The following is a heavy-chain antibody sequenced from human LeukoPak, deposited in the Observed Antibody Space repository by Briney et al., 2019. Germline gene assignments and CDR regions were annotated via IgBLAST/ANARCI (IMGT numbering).Heavy chain of an antibody. CDR2: ISGSGDNT. Sequence: GGSLRLSCSASGFTFSTYWMSWVRQAPGKGLEWVSGISGSGDNTYYADSVKGRFTISRDNSKNTLYVQVNSLGTEDTAAYYCAKGSYYDSSGSFYFDYWGQGTLVTVSS. V-gene: IGHV3-23*01. CDR1: GFTFSTYW. CDR3: AKGSYYDSSGSFYFDY. J-gene: IGHJ4*02. D-gene: IGHD3-22*01.